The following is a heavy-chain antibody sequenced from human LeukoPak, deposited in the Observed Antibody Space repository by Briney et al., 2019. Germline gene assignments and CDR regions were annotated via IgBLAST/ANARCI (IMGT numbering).Heavy chain of an antibody. D-gene: IGHD6-13*01. CDR1: GGSISSGGYS. Sequence: PSQTLSLTCAVSGGSISSGGYSWSWIRQPPGKGLEWIGYIYHSGSTYYNPSLKSRVTISVDTSKNQFSLKLSSVTAADTAVYYCARDSEQLVSDYWGQGTLVTVSS. CDR3: ARDSEQLVSDY. J-gene: IGHJ4*02. V-gene: IGHV4-30-2*05. CDR2: IYHSGST.